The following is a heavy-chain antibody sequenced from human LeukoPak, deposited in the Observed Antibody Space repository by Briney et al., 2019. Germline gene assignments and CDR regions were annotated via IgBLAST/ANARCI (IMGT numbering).Heavy chain of an antibody. Sequence: GGSLRLSCAASGFTFSSYTMNWVRQAPGKGLEWVSGISASGGSTYYADSVKGRFTISRDNSKNTLNLQMNSLRAEDTAVYYCAKNGRSAYYLCDYWGQGTLVTVSS. CDR2: ISASGGST. V-gene: IGHV3-23*01. D-gene: IGHD3-22*01. CDR1: GFTFSSYT. J-gene: IGHJ4*02. CDR3: AKNGRSAYYLCDY.